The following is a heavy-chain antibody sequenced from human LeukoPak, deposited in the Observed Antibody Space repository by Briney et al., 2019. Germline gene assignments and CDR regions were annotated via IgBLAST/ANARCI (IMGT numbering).Heavy chain of an antibody. D-gene: IGHD2-2*01. Sequence: SEALSLTCAVYGGSFSGYYWSWIRQPPWKGLEWIGEINNSGRTNYNPCLKSRGTISVDTSKNQFSLKLSSVPAADTAVYYSPRQVVPAAMSRRNWFDPWGQGTLVTVPS. J-gene: IGHJ5*02. V-gene: IGHV4-34*01. CDR1: GGSFSGYY. CDR3: PRQVVPAAMSRRNWFDP. CDR2: INNSGRT.